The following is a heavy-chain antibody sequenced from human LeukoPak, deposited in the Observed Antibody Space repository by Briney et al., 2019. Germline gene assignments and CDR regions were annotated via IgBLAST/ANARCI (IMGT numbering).Heavy chain of an antibody. J-gene: IGHJ4*02. D-gene: IGHD3-22*01. CDR1: GGSISSSNW. CDR3: ASAGHDGIGYKVC. CDR2: IYHSGSA. V-gene: IGHV4-4*02. Sequence: PSGTLSLTCAVSGGSISSSNWWSWVRQPPGKGLEWIGEIYHSGSANYNSSLKSRVTISVDKSKNQFSLRLSSVTAADTAVYYCASAGHDGIGYKVCWGQGTLVTVSS.